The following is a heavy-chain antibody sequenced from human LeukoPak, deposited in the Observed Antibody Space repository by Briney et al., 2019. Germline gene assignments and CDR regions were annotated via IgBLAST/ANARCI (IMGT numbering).Heavy chain of an antibody. CDR2: ISSSGSTI. CDR3: ASAPELSTYYYYYGMGV. Sequence: GGSLRLSCAASGFTFSDYYMSWIRQAPGKGLEWVSYISSSGSTIYYADSVKGRFTISRDNAKNSLYLQMNSLRAEDTAVYYCASAPELSTYYYYYGMGVWGQGTTVTVS. D-gene: IGHD3-16*02. CDR1: GFTFSDYY. V-gene: IGHV3-11*01. J-gene: IGHJ6*02.